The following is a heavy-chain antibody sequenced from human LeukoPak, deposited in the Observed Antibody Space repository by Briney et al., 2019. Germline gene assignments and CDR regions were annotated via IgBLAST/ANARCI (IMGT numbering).Heavy chain of an antibody. J-gene: IGHJ4*02. D-gene: IGHD1-26*01. Sequence: PGGSLRLSCAASGFTFSAYEMNWVRQAPGQGLEWISYISIFNTIYYADSVRGRFTISRDNAKSSLYLHLNSLRAEDTAVYYCARGTEWERHFDYWGQGTLVNISS. V-gene: IGHV3-48*03. CDR1: GFTFSAYE. CDR2: ISIFNTI. CDR3: ARGTEWERHFDY.